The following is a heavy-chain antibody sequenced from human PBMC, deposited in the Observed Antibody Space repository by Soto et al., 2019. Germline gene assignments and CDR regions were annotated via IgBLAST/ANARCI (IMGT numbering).Heavy chain of an antibody. V-gene: IGHV1-18*01. D-gene: IGHD4-17*01. Sequence: ASVKVSCKASGYTFTSYGISWVRQAPGQGLEWMGWISAYNGNTNYAQKLQGRVTMTTDTSTSTAYMELRSLRSDDTAVYYCARDQGRDYGDSDAFDIWGQGTMVTVSS. CDR2: ISAYNGNT. CDR1: GYTFTSYG. J-gene: IGHJ3*02. CDR3: ARDQGRDYGDSDAFDI.